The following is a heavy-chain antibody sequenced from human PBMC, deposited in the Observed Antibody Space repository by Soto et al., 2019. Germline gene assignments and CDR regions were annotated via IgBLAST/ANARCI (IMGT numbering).Heavy chain of an antibody. CDR1: GFTFSSYG. J-gene: IGHJ6*03. D-gene: IGHD2-15*01. CDR3: AKEGIRGSRFYYFYCMDV. Sequence: EVQVLESGGGLVQPGGSLRLSCAVSGFTFSSYGMSWVRQAPGKGLEWVSGISGSGGDTYYADSVKGRFTISRDNSKNTLYLQMNSLRAEDTAVYYCAKEGIRGSRFYYFYCMDVWGKVTTVTVSS. V-gene: IGHV3-23*01. CDR2: ISGSGGDT.